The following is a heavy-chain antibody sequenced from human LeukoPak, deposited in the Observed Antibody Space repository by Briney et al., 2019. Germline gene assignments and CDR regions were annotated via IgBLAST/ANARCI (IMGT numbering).Heavy chain of an antibody. CDR3: VGSSGWLFDY. CDR2: IKEDGSRI. CDR1: GFTFSNYW. J-gene: IGHJ4*02. V-gene: IGHV3-7*01. D-gene: IGHD6-19*01. Sequence: GGSLRLSCAASGFTFSNYWMNWVRQAPGKGLEWVANIKEDGSRINYVDSVKGRFTISRDNAKNSVYLQMDNLRAEDTAVYYCVGSSGWLFDYWGQGILVAVSS.